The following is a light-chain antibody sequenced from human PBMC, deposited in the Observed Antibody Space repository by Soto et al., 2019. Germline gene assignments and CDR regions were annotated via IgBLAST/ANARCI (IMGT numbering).Light chain of an antibody. J-gene: IGKJ4*02. CDR1: QSVLYSSNNKNY. CDR3: QQYYSTPLT. CDR2: WAS. Sequence: DIVMTQSPDSLAVSLGERATINCKSSQSVLYSSNNKNYLAWYQHKPGQPPKLLIYWASTRESGVPDRFSGSGSGTDFTLTIRSLQAEDVAVYYCQQYYSTPLTFGGGTKVDIK. V-gene: IGKV4-1*01.